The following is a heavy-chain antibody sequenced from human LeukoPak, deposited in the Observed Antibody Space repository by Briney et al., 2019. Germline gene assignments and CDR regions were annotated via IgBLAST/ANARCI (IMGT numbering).Heavy chain of an antibody. CDR1: GLTFSNYW. CDR2: TKHDGSEK. V-gene: IGHV3-7*04. J-gene: IGHJ3*02. Sequence: PGGSLRLSCAASGLTFSNYWMNWVRQAPGKGLEWVANTKHDGSEKYYVDSVKGRFTISRDNAKNSLYLQMNSLRAEDTSMYYCARGQVTTVTGLASFDIWGQGTMVTVSS. D-gene: IGHD4-17*01. CDR3: ARGQVTTVTGLASFDI.